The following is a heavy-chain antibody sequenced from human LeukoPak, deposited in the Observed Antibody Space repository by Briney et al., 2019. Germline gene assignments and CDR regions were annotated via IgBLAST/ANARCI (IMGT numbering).Heavy chain of an antibody. J-gene: IGHJ5*02. CDR1: GGSISSYY. D-gene: IGHD3-3*01. CDR3: ARGSPYYDFWSGYSNWFDP. Sequence: SETLSLTCTVSGGSISSYYWSWIRQPAGKGLEWIGRIYTSGSTNYNPSLKSRVTMSVDTSKNQFSLKLSSVTAADTAVYYCARGSPYYDFWSGYSNWFDPWGQGTLVTVSS. V-gene: IGHV4-4*07. CDR2: IYTSGST.